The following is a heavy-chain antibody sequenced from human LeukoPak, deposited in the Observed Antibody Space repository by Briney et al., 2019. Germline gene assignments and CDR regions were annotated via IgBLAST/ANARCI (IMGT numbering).Heavy chain of an antibody. CDR3: ATAATHGLYHFDY. CDR2: IVVGSGNT. Sequence: SVKVSCKASGFTFTTSAMQWVRQARGQRLEWIGWIVVGSGNTNYAQKFQGRVTITRDMSTSTAYTYLSSLRSEDTAVYYCATAATHGLYHFDYWGQGTLVTVSS. J-gene: IGHJ4*02. V-gene: IGHV1-58*02. D-gene: IGHD2-2*02. CDR1: GFTFTTSA.